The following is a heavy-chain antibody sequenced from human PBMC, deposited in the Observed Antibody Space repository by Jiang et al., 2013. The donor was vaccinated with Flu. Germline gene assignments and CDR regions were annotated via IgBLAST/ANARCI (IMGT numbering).Heavy chain of an antibody. V-gene: IGHV2-70*01. D-gene: IGHD3-10*01. J-gene: IGHJ6*02. CDR3: ARILDGSGSYPAGDYYYYGMDV. Sequence: VSWIRQPPGKALEWLALIDWDDDKYYSTSLKTRLTISKDTSKNQVVLTMTNMDPVDTATYYCARILDGSGSYPAGDYYYYGMDVWGQGTTVTVSS. CDR2: IDWDDDK.